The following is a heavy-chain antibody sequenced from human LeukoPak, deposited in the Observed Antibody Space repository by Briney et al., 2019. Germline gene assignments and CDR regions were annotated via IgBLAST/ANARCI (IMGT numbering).Heavy chain of an antibody. Sequence: SVKVSCKASGGTFSSYAINWVRQAPGQGLEWMGGIIPIFGTANYAQKFQGRVTITADESTSTAYMELSSLRSEDTAVYYCARGGALGYCSSTSCLIFDYWGQGTLVTVSS. J-gene: IGHJ4*02. V-gene: IGHV1-69*01. CDR2: IIPIFGTA. CDR1: GGTFSSYA. D-gene: IGHD2-2*01. CDR3: ARGGALGYCSSTSCLIFDY.